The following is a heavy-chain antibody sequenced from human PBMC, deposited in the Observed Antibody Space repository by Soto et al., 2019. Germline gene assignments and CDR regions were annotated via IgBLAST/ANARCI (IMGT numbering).Heavy chain of an antibody. V-gene: IGHV3-21*01. CDR1: GFTVSSYI. Sequence: EVQLVESGGGLVKPGGSLRLSCAASGFTVSSYIMNWVRQAPGKGLEWVSSISSSSSYIYYADSVKGRFTISRDNAKNSLYLQMNSLRAEDTAVYYCARDQPGYSYGYGLGYWGQGTLVTVSS. CDR3: ARDQPGYSYGYGLGY. CDR2: ISSSSSYI. D-gene: IGHD5-18*01. J-gene: IGHJ4*02.